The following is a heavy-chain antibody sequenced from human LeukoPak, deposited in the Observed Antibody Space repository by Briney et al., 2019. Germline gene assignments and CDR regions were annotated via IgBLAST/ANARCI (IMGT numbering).Heavy chain of an antibody. J-gene: IGHJ5*02. CDR1: GGSLSGYY. D-gene: IGHD6-13*01. Sequence: SETLSLTCAVYGGSLSGYYWSWIRQPRGKGLEWIGESNHSGSTNYNPSLKSRVTISLDTSKNQFSLKLSSVTAADTAVYYRAIGECSSSWYSVYWLDPWGQGTLVTVSS. CDR3: AIGECSSSWYSVYWLDP. CDR2: SNHSGST. V-gene: IGHV4-34*01.